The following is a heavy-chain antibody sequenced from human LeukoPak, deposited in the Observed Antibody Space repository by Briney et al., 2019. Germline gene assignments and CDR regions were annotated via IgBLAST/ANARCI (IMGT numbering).Heavy chain of an antibody. CDR3: ARDSWMGYSSPARGPSDY. Sequence: ASVKVSCKASGYTFTGYYLHWVRQAPGQGLEWMGCVNPNSGDTNYAQKFQGRVTMTRDTSISTAYMELSRLRSDDTAVYYCARDSWMGYSSPARGPSDYWGQGTLVTVSS. CDR1: GYTFTGYY. D-gene: IGHD5-18*01. CDR2: VNPNSGDT. V-gene: IGHV1-2*02. J-gene: IGHJ4*02.